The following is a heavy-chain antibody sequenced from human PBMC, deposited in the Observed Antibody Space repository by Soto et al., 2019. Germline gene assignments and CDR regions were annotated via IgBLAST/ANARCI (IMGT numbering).Heavy chain of an antibody. CDR1: GYTFTSYG. D-gene: IGHD3-22*01. CDR3: ARDPSSRYYDSSGLTWFDP. V-gene: IGHV1-18*01. Sequence: ASVKVSCKASGYTFTSYGISWVRQAPGQGLEWMGWISAYNGNTNYAQKLQGRVTMTTDTSTSTAYMELRSLRSDDKAVYYCARDPSSRYYDSSGLTWFDPWGQGTLVTVSS. CDR2: ISAYNGNT. J-gene: IGHJ5*02.